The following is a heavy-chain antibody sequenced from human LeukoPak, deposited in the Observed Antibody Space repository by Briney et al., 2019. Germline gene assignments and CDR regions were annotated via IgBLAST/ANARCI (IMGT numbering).Heavy chain of an antibody. D-gene: IGHD5-18*01. CDR1: GGSISSYY. V-gene: IGHV4-59*12. CDR2: IYYSGST. J-gene: IGHJ6*02. CDR3: ARLPTGYSYGSHYYYGMDV. Sequence: SETLSLTCTVSGGSISSYYWSWIRQPPGKGLEWIGYIYYSGSTNYNPSLKSRVTISVDTSKNQFSLKLSSVTAADTAVYYCARLPTGYSYGSHYYYGMDVWGQGTTVTVSS.